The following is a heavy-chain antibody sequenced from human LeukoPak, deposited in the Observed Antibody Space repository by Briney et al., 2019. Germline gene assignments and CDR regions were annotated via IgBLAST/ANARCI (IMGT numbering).Heavy chain of an antibody. CDR3: ARLSSVTYCSGGSCSRGGYDY. CDR1: GGSITSSPYY. CDR2: IYYSGTT. D-gene: IGHD2-15*01. J-gene: IGHJ4*02. Sequence: SETLSLTCTVSGGSITSSPYYWGWIRQAPGKALEWIANIYYSGTTAYNPSLKSRVTISVDTPKNQFSLELTSVTAADTAVHYCARLSSVTYCSGGSCSRGGYDYWGQGTLVTVSS. V-gene: IGHV4-39*01.